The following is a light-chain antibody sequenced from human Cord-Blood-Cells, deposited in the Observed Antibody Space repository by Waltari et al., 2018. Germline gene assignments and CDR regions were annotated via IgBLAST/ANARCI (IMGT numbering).Light chain of an antibody. J-gene: IGKJ1*01. CDR2: AAS. CDR3: QQSYSTPKT. Sequence: IQMTQSPSPLSASVGSRVTITCRASQSISSYLNWYQQKPGKDPKLLIYAASSLQSGVPSRFSGSGSGTDFTLTISSLQPEDFATYYCQQSYSTPKTFGQGTKVEIK. V-gene: IGKV1-39*01. CDR1: QSISSY.